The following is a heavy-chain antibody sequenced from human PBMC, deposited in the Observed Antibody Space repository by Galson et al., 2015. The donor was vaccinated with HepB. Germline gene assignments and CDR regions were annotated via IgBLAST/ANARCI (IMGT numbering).Heavy chain of an antibody. Sequence: SLRLSCAASEFTFSNYWMNWVRQAPGKGLEWVANIKQDGSEKYYVDSVKGRFTISRDNAKKSLYLQMNSLRAEDTAVYYCAREDTGGYDYWGQGTLVTVSS. V-gene: IGHV3-7*01. J-gene: IGHJ4*02. D-gene: IGHD5-12*01. CDR3: AREDTGGYDY. CDR2: IKQDGSEK. CDR1: EFTFSNYW.